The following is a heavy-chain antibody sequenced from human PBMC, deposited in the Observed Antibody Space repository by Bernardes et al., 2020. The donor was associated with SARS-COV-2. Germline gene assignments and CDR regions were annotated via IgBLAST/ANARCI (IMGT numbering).Heavy chain of an antibody. CDR1: GFTFNYAC. V-gene: IGHV3-15*01. Sequence: GGSLRLCCAVSGFTFNYACMTWVRQAPGKGLEWVGRIKSKTDGGTTDYAAPVKGRFTISRDDSMNMLYLQMNSLKTEDTALYYCTATGYWGQGTLVTVSS. CDR3: TATGY. CDR2: IKSKTDGGTT. D-gene: IGHD4-4*01. J-gene: IGHJ4*02.